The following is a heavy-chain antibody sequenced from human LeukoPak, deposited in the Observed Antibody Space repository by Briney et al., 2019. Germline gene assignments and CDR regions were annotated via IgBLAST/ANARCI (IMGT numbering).Heavy chain of an antibody. D-gene: IGHD3-16*02. J-gene: IGHJ4*02. V-gene: IGHV1-46*01. CDR3: ARATRLRLGELSLRPLGY. Sequence: ASVKVSCKASGYTFTSYYMHWVRQAPGQGLEWMGLINPTGGSTGYAQKFQGRVTMTRDTSTSTVYMELSSLRSEDTAVYYCARATRLRLGELSLRPLGYWGQGTLVTVSS. CDR1: GYTFTSYY. CDR2: INPTGGST.